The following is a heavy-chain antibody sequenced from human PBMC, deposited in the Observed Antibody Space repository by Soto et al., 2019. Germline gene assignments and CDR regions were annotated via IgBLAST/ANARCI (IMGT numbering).Heavy chain of an antibody. CDR3: ARGRYCLTGRCFPNWFDS. D-gene: IGHD7-27*01. V-gene: IGHV4-30-4*01. CDR2: IYKSATT. CDR1: GDSISNLDYF. Sequence: SSETLSLTCSVSGDSISNLDYFWAWIRQPPGQALEYIGYIYKSATTYYNPSFESRVAISVDTSKSQFSLNVTSVTAADTAVYFCARGRYCLTGRCFPNWFDSWGQGALVTVSS. J-gene: IGHJ5*01.